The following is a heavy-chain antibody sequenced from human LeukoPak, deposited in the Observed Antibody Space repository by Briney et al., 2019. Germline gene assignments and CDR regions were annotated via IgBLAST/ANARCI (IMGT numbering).Heavy chain of an antibody. J-gene: IGHJ4*02. CDR2: ISWNSGSI. D-gene: IGHD6-6*01. CDR1: GFTFDDYA. Sequence: GGSLRLSCAASGFTFDDYAMHWVRQVPGKGLEWVSGISWNSGSIGYADSVKGRFTISRDNAKNSLYLQMNSLRAEDTALYYCAKGKAARPESGRFDYWGQGTLVTVSS. V-gene: IGHV3-9*01. CDR3: AKGKAARPESGRFDY.